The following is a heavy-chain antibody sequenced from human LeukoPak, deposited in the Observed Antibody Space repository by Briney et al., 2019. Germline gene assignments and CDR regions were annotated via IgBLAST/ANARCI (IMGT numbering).Heavy chain of an antibody. CDR1: AFTFSTFA. CDR3: AKDPPSFHH. J-gene: IGHJ1*01. CDR2: ISSSSTYI. V-gene: IGHV3-21*01. Sequence: PGGSLRLSCAASAFTFSTFAMSWVRQAPGKGLEWVSSISSSSTYIYYADSVKGRFTISRANAKNSLYLQMNSLRAEDTAIYYCAKDPPSFHHWGQGTLVTVSS.